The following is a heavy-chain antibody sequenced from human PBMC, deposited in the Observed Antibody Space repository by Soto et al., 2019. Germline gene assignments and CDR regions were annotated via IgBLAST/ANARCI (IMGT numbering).Heavy chain of an antibody. J-gene: IGHJ4*02. CDR3: AISVGVREPHGAFDY. CDR1: GYTFTGFY. D-gene: IGHD2-2*01. V-gene: IGHV1-2*06. CDR2: INPDIGDT. Sequence: ASVNVSCKASGYTFTGFYMHWVRQAPGQGLEWMGRINPDIGDTDHAEKFQGRVTMTRDTSISTAYMELTRLTSDDTAVYHCAISVGVREPHGAFDYWAQG.